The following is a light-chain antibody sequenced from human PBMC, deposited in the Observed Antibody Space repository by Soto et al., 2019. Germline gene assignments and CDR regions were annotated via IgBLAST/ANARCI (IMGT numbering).Light chain of an antibody. CDR2: GAS. CDR1: QTINSW. Sequence: DIQMTQSPSSVSASVGNRVTITCRASQTINSWLAWYQQKPGTAPKLLIYGASSLQSGVPSRFSGSGSGTDFTLIISSLQPEDFATYYCQQTDNFPLTFGGGTKIEIK. J-gene: IGKJ4*01. CDR3: QQTDNFPLT. V-gene: IGKV1-12*01.